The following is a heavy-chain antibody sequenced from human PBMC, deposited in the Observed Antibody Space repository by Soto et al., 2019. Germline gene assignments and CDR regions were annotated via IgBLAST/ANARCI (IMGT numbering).Heavy chain of an antibody. J-gene: IGHJ6*02. CDR1: GGTFSNYA. CDR3: SRGATIFGVAAYSYYEMEV. V-gene: IGHV1-69*01. Sequence: QVQLVQSGAEVKKPGSSVKVSCRASGGTFSNYAISWVRQAPGPGLEWMGGIVPAFGTPNYAQNLQGRITITADDSTTTVYMDLSSLRSEDTAVYYCSRGATIFGVAAYSYYEMEVWGQGTTVTVSS. CDR2: IVPAFGTP. D-gene: IGHD3-3*01.